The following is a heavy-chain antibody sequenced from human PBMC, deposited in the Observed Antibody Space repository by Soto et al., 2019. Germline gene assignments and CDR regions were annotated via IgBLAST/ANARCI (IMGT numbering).Heavy chain of an antibody. Sequence: GESLKISCKGSGYSFTTYWIGWVRPMPGKGLECMGIIYPGDSDTRYSPSFQGQVTISADKSISTAYLQWSSLKASDTAMYYCATSSISARKRYDAFYIWGQGTMVTVSS. CDR2: IYPGDSDT. CDR3: ATSSISARKRYDAFYI. J-gene: IGHJ3*02. V-gene: IGHV5-51*01. CDR1: GYSFTTYW. D-gene: IGHD6-6*01.